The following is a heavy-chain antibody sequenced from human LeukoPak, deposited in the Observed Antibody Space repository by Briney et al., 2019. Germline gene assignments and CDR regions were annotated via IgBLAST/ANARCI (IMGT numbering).Heavy chain of an antibody. D-gene: IGHD6-19*01. CDR1: GFTFGFSNYA. V-gene: IGHV3-23*01. CDR2: ISGSGDNT. J-gene: IGHJ4*02. Sequence: PGGSLRLSCAASGFTFGFSNYAMSWVRQAPGKGLEWISAISGSGDNTYYADSVKGRFTVSRDNSKNALYLQVNSLRAEDTAVYWCAKVIAVAGVFDYWGQGTLVTVSS. CDR3: AKVIAVAGVFDY.